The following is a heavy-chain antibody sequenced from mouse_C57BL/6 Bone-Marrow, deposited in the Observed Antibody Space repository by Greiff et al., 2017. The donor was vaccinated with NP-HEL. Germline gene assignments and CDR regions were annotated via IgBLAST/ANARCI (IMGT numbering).Heavy chain of an antibody. Sequence: EVQGVESGGGLVQPGGSLSLSCAASGFTFTDYYMSWVRQPPGQALEWLGFIRNKANGYTTEYSASVKGRFTISRDNSQSILYLQMNALRAEDSATYYCARLDGSSFAYWGQGTLVTVSA. CDR2: IRNKANGYTT. D-gene: IGHD1-1*01. J-gene: IGHJ3*01. V-gene: IGHV7-3*01. CDR3: ARLDGSSFAY. CDR1: GFTFTDYY.